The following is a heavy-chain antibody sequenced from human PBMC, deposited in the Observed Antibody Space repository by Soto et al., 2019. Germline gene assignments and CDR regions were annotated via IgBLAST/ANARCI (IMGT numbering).Heavy chain of an antibody. CDR2: IYYSGST. J-gene: IGHJ5*02. V-gene: IGHV4-31*03. CDR3: ARGSPEAVGRSRWFDP. CDR1: GGSISSGGYY. Sequence: QVQLQESGPGLVKPSQTLSLTCTVSGGSISSGGYYWSWIRQHPGKGLEWIGYIYYSGSTYYNPSLKSRVTISVDTSKNQFSLKLRSVTAADTAVYYCARGSPEAVGRSRWFDPWGQGTLVTVSS. D-gene: IGHD6-19*01.